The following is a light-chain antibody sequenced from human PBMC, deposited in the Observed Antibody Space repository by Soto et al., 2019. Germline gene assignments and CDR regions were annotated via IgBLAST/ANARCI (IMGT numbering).Light chain of an antibody. Sequence: QSALTQPPSASGSPGQSVTISCTGTSSDVGGYDYVSWYQQHPGKAPKLMMYEVTIRPSGVSDRFSGSKSGNTASLTVSGLQAEDEADYYCSSYTGGNPSYVFGTGTKLTV. CDR2: EVT. CDR1: SSDVGGYDY. CDR3: SSYTGGNPSYV. J-gene: IGLJ1*01. V-gene: IGLV2-8*01.